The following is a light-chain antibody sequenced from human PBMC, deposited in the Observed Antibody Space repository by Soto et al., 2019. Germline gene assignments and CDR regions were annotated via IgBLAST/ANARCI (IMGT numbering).Light chain of an antibody. CDR3: QQRYSWPLT. CDR1: QNINIY. Sequence: EIVLTQSPATLSSSPGGRATLSCRVSQNINIYLAWYQQKLGQAPRLLIYDSSIRAPGIPARFSGSGSGTDFTLTISSLEPEDFGVYYCQQRYSWPLTFGGGTKVEIK. J-gene: IGKJ4*01. CDR2: DSS. V-gene: IGKV3-11*01.